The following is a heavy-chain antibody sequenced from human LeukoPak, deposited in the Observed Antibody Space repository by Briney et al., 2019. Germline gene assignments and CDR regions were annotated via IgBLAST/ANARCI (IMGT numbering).Heavy chain of an antibody. J-gene: IGHJ4*02. CDR1: GFTVSSNY. CDR3: VRDGAYYDSAPYNFDY. D-gene: IGHD3-22*01. CDR2: ISNTNTYI. Sequence: GGSLRLSCAASGFTVSSNYMTWVRQAPGKGLEWISSISNTNTYINYADSVKGRFTISRDNAKNSLYLQMTSLRAEDTAAYYCVRDGAYYDSAPYNFDYWGQGTLVAVSS. V-gene: IGHV3-21*01.